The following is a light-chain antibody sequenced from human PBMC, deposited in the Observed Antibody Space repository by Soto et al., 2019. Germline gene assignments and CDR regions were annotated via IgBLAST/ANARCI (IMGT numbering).Light chain of an antibody. J-gene: IGKJ2*01. CDR2: KAT. V-gene: IGKV1-5*03. Sequence: DIQMTQSPSTLSASVGDRVTITCRASQSITTWLAWYQQKPGKAPKLLIYKATNLQSGVPSRFSGSGSGTEFSLNTSSLQPEDCAIYSCQQYNYYQFTCGQGTTLAIK. CDR1: QSITTW. CDR3: QQYNYYQFT.